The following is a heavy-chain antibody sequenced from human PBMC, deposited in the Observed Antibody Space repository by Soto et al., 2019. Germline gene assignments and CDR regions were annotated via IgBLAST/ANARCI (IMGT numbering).Heavy chain of an antibody. J-gene: IGHJ5*02. D-gene: IGHD6-19*01. CDR3: ARDPRRQWLVPGWFDP. V-gene: IGHV1-18*01. CDR1: GYTFTSYG. Sequence: QVQLVQSGAEVKKPGASVKVSCKASGYTFTSYGISWVRQAPGQGLEWMGWISAYNGNTNYAQKLQGRVTMTTDTXTXXAYMELRSLRSDDTAVYYCARDPRRQWLVPGWFDPWGQGTLVTVSS. CDR2: ISAYNGNT.